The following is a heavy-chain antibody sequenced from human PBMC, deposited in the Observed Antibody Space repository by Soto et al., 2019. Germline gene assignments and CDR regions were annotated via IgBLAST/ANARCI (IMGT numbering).Heavy chain of an antibody. CDR1: GFTFSNYA. D-gene: IGHD5-18*01. CDR3: ARDQSGTAYGYAWWWFDP. CDR2: ISGSGATT. J-gene: IGHJ5*02. Sequence: GGSLRLSCAASGFTFSNYAMSWVRRAPGRGLEWVSGISGSGATTYYADSVKGRFTISRDNSTSTVFMELTSLTSEDTAIYYCARDQSGTAYGYAWWWFDPWGQGTPVTVSS. V-gene: IGHV3-23*01.